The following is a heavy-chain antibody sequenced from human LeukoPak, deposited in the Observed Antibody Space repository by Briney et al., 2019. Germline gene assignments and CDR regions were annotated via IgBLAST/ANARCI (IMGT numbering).Heavy chain of an antibody. J-gene: IGHJ5*02. Sequence: GGSLRLSCAASGFTFSTYGMSWVRQAPGKGLEWVSSISDSGDSTHYADSVKGRFTISRDNSKNTLYLQMNSLRAEDTAVYYCAKDRLTVTTWVDPWGQGTLVAVSS. CDR3: AKDRLTVTTWVDP. CDR1: GFTFSTYG. CDR2: ISDSGDST. V-gene: IGHV3-23*01. D-gene: IGHD4-17*01.